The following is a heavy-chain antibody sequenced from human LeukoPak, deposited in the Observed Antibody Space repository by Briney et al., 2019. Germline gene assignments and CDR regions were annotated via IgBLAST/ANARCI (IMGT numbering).Heavy chain of an antibody. CDR3: ARVNGGSFDLAYYGMDV. V-gene: IGHV3-74*01. J-gene: IGHJ6*02. CDR2: INSDGSST. D-gene: IGHD1-26*01. Sequence: PGGSLRLSCAVSGFTFSSYWMHWVRQAPGKGLVWVSRINSDGSSTSYADSVKGRFTISRDNAKNTLYLQMNSLRAEDTAVYYCARVNGGSFDLAYYGMDVWGQGTTVTVSS. CDR1: GFTFSSYW.